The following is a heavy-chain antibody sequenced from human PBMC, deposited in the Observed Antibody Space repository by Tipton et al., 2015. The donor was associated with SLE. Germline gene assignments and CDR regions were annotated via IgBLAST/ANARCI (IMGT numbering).Heavy chain of an antibody. CDR1: GGSISSSSYY. V-gene: IGHV4-39*07. Sequence: LRLSCTVSGGSISSSSYYWGWIRQPPGKGLEWIGSIYYSGSTNYNPSLKSRVTISVDTSKNQFSLKLSSATAADTAVYYCARDLRSMTTVTRGFDLWGRGTLVTVSS. CDR3: ARDLRSMTTVTRGFDL. J-gene: IGHJ2*01. D-gene: IGHD4-17*01. CDR2: IYYSGST.